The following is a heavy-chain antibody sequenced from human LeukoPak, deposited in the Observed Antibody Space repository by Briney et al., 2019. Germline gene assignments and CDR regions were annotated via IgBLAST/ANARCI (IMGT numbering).Heavy chain of an antibody. CDR3: ARGRGKFDWLPGDFDY. J-gene: IGHJ4*02. Sequence: SETLSLTCAVYGGSFSGYYWSWIRQPPGKGLEWIGEINHSGSTNYNPSLKSRVTISVDTSKNQFSLKLSSVTAADTAVYYCARGRGKFDWLPGDFDYWGQGTLVTVSS. CDR2: INHSGST. D-gene: IGHD3-9*01. CDR1: GGSFSGYY. V-gene: IGHV4-34*01.